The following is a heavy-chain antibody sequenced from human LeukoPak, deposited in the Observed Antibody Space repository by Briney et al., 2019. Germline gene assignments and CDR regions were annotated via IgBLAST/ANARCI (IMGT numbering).Heavy chain of an antibody. CDR1: GFTFDDYA. CDR3: ASFGDSTGV. D-gene: IGHD3-22*01. J-gene: IGHJ6*04. CDR2: IDWNGGST. V-gene: IGHV3-20*04. Sequence: PGGSLRLSCAASGFTFDDYAMSWVRQAPGKGLEWVSGIDWNGGSTVYADSVKGRFTTSRDNAKNSLYLQMNSLRAEDTAVYYCASFGDSTGVWGKGTTVTISS.